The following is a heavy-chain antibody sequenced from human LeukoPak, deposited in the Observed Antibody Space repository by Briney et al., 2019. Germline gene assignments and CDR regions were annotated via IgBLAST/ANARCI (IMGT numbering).Heavy chain of an antibody. CDR3: ARAAGRLTMGHFDY. Sequence: PGGSLRLSCAASGFTFSSYSMNWVRQAPGKGLEWVSSISSSSSYIYYADSAKGRFTISRDNAKNSLYLQMNSLRAEDTAVYYCARAAGRLTMGHFDYWGQGTLVTVSS. CDR2: ISSSSSYI. D-gene: IGHD1-26*01. CDR1: GFTFSSYS. V-gene: IGHV3-21*01. J-gene: IGHJ4*02.